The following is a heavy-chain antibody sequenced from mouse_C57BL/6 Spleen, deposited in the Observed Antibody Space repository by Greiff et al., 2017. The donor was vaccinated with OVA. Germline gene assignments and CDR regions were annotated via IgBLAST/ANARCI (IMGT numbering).Heavy chain of an antibody. Sequence: VQGVESGPGLVAPSQSLSITCTVSGFSLTSYGVDWVRQSPGKGLEWLGVIWGVGSTNYNSALKSRLSISKDNSKSQVFLKMNSLQTDDTAMYYCASGTAQATLAYWGQGTLVTVSA. CDR2: IWGVGST. V-gene: IGHV2-6*01. CDR3: ASGTAQATLAY. CDR1: GFSLTSYG. D-gene: IGHD3-2*02. J-gene: IGHJ3*01.